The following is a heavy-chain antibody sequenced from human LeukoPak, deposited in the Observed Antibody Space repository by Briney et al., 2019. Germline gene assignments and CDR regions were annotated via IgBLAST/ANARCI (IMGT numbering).Heavy chain of an antibody. V-gene: IGHV7-4-1*02. D-gene: IGHD3-10*01. CDR2: INTNTGNP. J-gene: IGHJ4*02. CDR1: GYTFTSNA. Sequence: GASVKVSCTASGYTFTSNAMNWVRQAPGQGLEWMGWINTNTGNPTYAQGITGRSVFSLDTSVSTAYLQISSLKAKDTAVYYCARDLDLLWFGKLLWYFDYWGQGTLVTVSS. CDR3: ARDLDLLWFGKLLWYFDY.